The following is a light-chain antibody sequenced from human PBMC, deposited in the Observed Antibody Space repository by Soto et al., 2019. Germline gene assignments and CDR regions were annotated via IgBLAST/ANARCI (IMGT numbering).Light chain of an antibody. Sequence: EIVLTQSPATLSLSPGERATLSCRASQSVSSYLAWYQQKPGQAPRLLIYDASNRATGIPARFSGSGSGTKLTLTISSLEPEDFAVYYCQQRINWPRTFGQGTKVDIK. CDR1: QSVSSY. V-gene: IGKV3-11*01. J-gene: IGKJ2*01. CDR2: DAS. CDR3: QQRINWPRT.